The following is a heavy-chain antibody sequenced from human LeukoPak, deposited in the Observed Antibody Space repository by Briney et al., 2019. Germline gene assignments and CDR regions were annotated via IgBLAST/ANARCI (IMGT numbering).Heavy chain of an antibody. Sequence: PSETLSLTCAVSGYSISSGYYWGWIRQPAGKGLEWIGRIYTSGSTNYNPSLKSRVTMSVDTSKNQFSLKLSSVTAADTAVYYCARDFGLVRFDPWGQGTLVTVSS. V-gene: IGHV4-4*07. D-gene: IGHD3-10*01. CDR3: ARDFGLVRFDP. J-gene: IGHJ5*02. CDR1: GYSISSGYY. CDR2: IYTSGST.